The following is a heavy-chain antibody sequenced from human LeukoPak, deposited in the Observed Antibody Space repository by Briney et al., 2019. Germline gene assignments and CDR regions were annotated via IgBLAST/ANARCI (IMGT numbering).Heavy chain of an antibody. CDR1: GFTFSNYR. V-gene: IGHV3-7*01. Sequence: GGSLRLSCAASGFTFSNYRMTWVRQTPGKGLEWVASIKSDGGEKYYVDSVKGRFTISRDNAKNSLYLQMNSLRVEDTAVYYCASDLEWAYYMDACGTGTTVTVSS. CDR2: IKSDGGEK. D-gene: IGHD1-26*01. J-gene: IGHJ6*03. CDR3: ASDLEWAYYMDA.